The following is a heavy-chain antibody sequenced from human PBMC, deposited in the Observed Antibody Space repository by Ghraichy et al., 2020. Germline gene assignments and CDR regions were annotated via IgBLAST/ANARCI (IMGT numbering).Heavy chain of an antibody. CDR3: ARGNFYYDSSGYYFDY. J-gene: IGHJ4*02. Sequence: SETLSLTCTVSGGSISSYYWSWIRQPPGKGLEWIGYIYYSGSTNYNPSLKSRVTISVDTSKNQFSLKLSSVTAADTAVYYCARGNFYYDSSGYYFDYWGQGTLVTVSS. D-gene: IGHD3-22*01. CDR2: IYYSGST. V-gene: IGHV4-59*01. CDR1: GGSISSYY.